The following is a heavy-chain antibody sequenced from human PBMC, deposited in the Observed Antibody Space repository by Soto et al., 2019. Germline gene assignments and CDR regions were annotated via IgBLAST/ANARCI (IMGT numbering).Heavy chain of an antibody. CDR1: GGSISSSSYY. D-gene: IGHD3-3*01. CDR2: IYYSGST. J-gene: IGHJ6*02. Sequence: SETLSLTCTVSGGSISSSSYYWGWIRQPPGKGLEWIGSIYYSGSTYHNPSLKSRVTISVDTSKNQFSLKLSSVTAADTAVYYCARLGTYYDFWSGYTSYYYYGMDVWGQGTTVTVSS. V-gene: IGHV4-39*01. CDR3: ARLGTYYDFWSGYTSYYYYGMDV.